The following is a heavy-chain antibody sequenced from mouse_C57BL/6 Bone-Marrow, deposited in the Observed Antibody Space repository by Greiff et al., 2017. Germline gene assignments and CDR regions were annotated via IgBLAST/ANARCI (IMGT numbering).Heavy chain of an antibody. CDR2: IWRGGST. CDR1: GFSLTSYG. Sequence: QVQLQQSGPGLVQPSPSLSITCTVSGFSLTSYGVHWVRQPPGKGLEWLGVIWRGGSTDYNAAFISRLSISKDNSKSQVFFKMNSLQADDTAIYYCAKRGGSYWYFDVWGTGTTVTVSS. V-gene: IGHV2-4*01. CDR3: AKRGGSYWYFDV. J-gene: IGHJ1*03.